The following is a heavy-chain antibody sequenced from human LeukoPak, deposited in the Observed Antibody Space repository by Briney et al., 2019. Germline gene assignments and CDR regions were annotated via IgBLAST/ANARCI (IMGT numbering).Heavy chain of an antibody. Sequence: GGSLRLSCVASGFTFSSYSMNWVRQAPGKGLEWVSSISSSSSYIYYADSVKGRFTISRDNAKNSLYLQMNSLRAEDTAVYYCARCPTTRYCSGGSCYSDYYYYGMDVWGKGTTVTVSS. V-gene: IGHV3-21*01. CDR2: ISSSSSYI. J-gene: IGHJ6*04. CDR3: ARCPTTRYCSGGSCYSDYYYYGMDV. D-gene: IGHD2-15*01. CDR1: GFTFSSYS.